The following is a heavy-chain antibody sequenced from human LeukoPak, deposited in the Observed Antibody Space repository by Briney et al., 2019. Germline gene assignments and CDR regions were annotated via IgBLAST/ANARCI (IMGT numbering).Heavy chain of an antibody. CDR1: GFTFSSYW. Sequence: PGGSLRLSCAASGFTFSSYWVSWVRQAPGKGLEWVANIKQDGSEKYYVDSVKGRFTIFRDNAKNSLYLQMNSLRAEDTAVYYCARVGDDYYDSSGYYQVLYYFDYWGQGTLVTVSS. D-gene: IGHD3-22*01. J-gene: IGHJ4*02. CDR2: IKQDGSEK. V-gene: IGHV3-7*03. CDR3: ARVGDDYYDSSGYYQVLYYFDY.